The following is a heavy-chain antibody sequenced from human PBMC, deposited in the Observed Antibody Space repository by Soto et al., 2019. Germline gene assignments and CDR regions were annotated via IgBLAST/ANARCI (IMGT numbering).Heavy chain of an antibody. CDR2: IYYSGSA. CDR3: ARVWLKTYYYDSSGYYRRYYYYGMDV. Sequence: SETLSLTCTVSGGSISTSVYYWGWIRQPPGRGLEWMANIYYSGSAYYNPSLKSRVSTSVDTSKNQFSLKLRSVTAADTAVYYCARVWLKTYYYDSSGYYRRYYYYGMDVWGQGTTVTVSS. D-gene: IGHD3-22*01. V-gene: IGHV4-39*01. J-gene: IGHJ6*02. CDR1: GGSISTSVYY.